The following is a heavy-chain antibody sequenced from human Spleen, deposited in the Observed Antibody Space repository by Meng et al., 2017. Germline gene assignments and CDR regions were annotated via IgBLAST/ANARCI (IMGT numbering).Heavy chain of an antibody. V-gene: IGHV3-9*01. D-gene: IGHD1-1*01. CDR3: TKDLVERDSYYYYGMDV. Sequence: SLKISCAASGFSFDDYAMYWVRQAPGKGLEWVSGISWNSGSIDYADSVKGRFTISRDNAKNSLYLQMNSLRAEDTALYYCTKDLVERDSYYYYGMDVWGQGTTVTVSS. CDR1: GFSFDDYA. CDR2: ISWNSGSI. J-gene: IGHJ6*02.